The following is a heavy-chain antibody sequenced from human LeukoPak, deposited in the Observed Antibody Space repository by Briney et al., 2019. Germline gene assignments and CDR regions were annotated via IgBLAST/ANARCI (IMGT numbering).Heavy chain of an antibody. Sequence: GGSLRLSCAASGFTFNNYVLNWVRQAPGKGLEWVSSISSNSAFMSYADSGKGRFTISRDNSRNTLYLQMNSLRAEDTALYYCAKGTYSAYNSGCAYWGQGTLVTVSS. CDR1: GFTFNNYV. J-gene: IGHJ4*02. V-gene: IGHV3-21*01. CDR3: AKGTYSAYNSGCAY. CDR2: ISSNSAFM. D-gene: IGHD5-12*01.